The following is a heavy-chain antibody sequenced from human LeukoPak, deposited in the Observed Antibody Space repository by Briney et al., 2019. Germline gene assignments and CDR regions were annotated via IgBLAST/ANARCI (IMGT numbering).Heavy chain of an antibody. J-gene: IGHJ3*02. Sequence: SETLSLTCAVSGGSISSSNWWSWVRPPPGKGLEWIGEIYHSGSTNYNPSLKSRVTISVDKSKNQFSLKLSSVTAADTPVYYCATNGYHDAFDIWGQGTMVTVSS. V-gene: IGHV4-4*02. CDR3: ATNGYHDAFDI. D-gene: IGHD3-22*01. CDR1: GGSISSSNW. CDR2: IYHSGST.